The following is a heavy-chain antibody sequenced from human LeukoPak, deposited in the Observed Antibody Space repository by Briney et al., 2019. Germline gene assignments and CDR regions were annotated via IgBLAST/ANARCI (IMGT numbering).Heavy chain of an antibody. V-gene: IGHV3-7*01. CDR3: ARERYSESPGHHDAFDI. CDR1: GFTFSSYW. J-gene: IGHJ3*02. D-gene: IGHD1-26*01. CDR2: IKQGGSEK. Sequence: PGGSLRLSCAASGFTFSSYWMSWVRQAPGKGLEWAANIKQGGSEKYYVDSVKGRFTISRDNAKNSLYLQMNSLRAEDTAVYYCARERYSESPGHHDAFDIWGQGTMVTVSS.